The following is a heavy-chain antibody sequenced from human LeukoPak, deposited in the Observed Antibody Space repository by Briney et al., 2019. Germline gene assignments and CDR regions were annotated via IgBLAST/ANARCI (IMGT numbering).Heavy chain of an antibody. Sequence: GASVKVSCKASGYTFTSYGISWVRQAPGQGLEWMGWISAYNGNTNYAQKLQGRVTMTTDTSTSTAYMELRSLRSDDTAVYYCARDLHPYYYDSSGYTTWGQGTLVTVSS. CDR3: ARDLHPYYYDSSGYTT. CDR1: GYTFTSYG. V-gene: IGHV1-18*01. J-gene: IGHJ5*02. D-gene: IGHD3-22*01. CDR2: ISAYNGNT.